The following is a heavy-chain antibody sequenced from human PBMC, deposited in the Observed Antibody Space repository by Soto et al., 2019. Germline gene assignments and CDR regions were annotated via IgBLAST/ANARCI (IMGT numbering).Heavy chain of an antibody. CDR2: IYPSNSNT. CDR1: GYSFTSYW. CDR3: ARESTGQFDY. J-gene: IGHJ4*02. D-gene: IGHD2-2*01. Sequence: PVESLKISCKGFGYSFTSYWIGWVRQMPGKGLEWMGIIYPSNSNTRYSPSFQGQVTISADTSISTVYLQWDSLKASDTAIYHCARESTGQFDYWGQGTQVTVSS. V-gene: IGHV5-51*01.